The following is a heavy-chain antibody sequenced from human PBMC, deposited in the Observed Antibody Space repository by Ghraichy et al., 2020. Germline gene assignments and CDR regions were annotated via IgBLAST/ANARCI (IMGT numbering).Heavy chain of an antibody. CDR3: ARQMGSFDGYGLDF. J-gene: IGHJ6*02. CDR1: GYNFNIYW. V-gene: IGHV5-51*01. D-gene: IGHD1-26*01. Sequence: GESLNISCKVSGYNFNIYWIGWVRQVPGKGLDWMGIIYPGDSDTRYNQSFQGQVTISADKSTSTAYLQWSSLKASDSAMYYCARQMGSFDGYGLDFWGQGTTVTVSS. CDR2: IYPGDSDT.